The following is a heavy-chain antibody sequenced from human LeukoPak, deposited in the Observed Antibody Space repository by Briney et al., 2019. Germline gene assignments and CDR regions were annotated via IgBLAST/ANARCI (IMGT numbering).Heavy chain of an antibody. CDR1: GFTFSSNS. CDR2: ISGSGDST. V-gene: IGHV3-23*01. CDR3: TKWSGLGYD. Sequence: HPGGSLRLSCAASGFTFSSNSMTWVRQTPGKGLEWVSGISGSGDSTFYADSVKGRFTISRDNSRNTLYLQMSSLRPEDTAVYYCTKWSGLGYDWGQGTLVTV. D-gene: IGHD2-8*01. J-gene: IGHJ4*02.